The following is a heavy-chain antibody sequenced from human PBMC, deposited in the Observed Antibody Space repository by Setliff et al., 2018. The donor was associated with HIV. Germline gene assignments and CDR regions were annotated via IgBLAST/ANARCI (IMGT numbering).Heavy chain of an antibody. Sequence: ETLSLTCTVSDSGTYYWSWIRQPAGKGLEWIGRVSSRGDTNYNPSLKSRVTMPVDTSKNQFSLKLTSVTASDTAVYYCARAAAGNTGPFDLWGQGSPVTVSS. V-gene: IGHV4-4*07. D-gene: IGHD4-17*01. CDR1: DSGTYY. J-gene: IGHJ4*02. CDR2: VSSRGDT. CDR3: ARAAAGNTGPFDL.